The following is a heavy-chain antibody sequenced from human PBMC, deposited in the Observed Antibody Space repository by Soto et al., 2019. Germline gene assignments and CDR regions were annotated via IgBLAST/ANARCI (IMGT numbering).Heavy chain of an antibody. D-gene: IGHD1-26*01. J-gene: IGHJ5*02. CDR3: ARDIVGAPDWFDP. V-gene: IGHV4-31*03. CDR1: GGSISSGGYY. CDR2: IYYSGST. Sequence: QVQLQESGPGLVKPSQTLSLTCTVSGGSISSGGYYWSWIRQHPGKGLEWIGYIYYSGSTYYNPSLKSRVTTSVDTSKNQFSLKLSSVTAADTAVYYCARDIVGAPDWFDPWGQGTLVTVSS.